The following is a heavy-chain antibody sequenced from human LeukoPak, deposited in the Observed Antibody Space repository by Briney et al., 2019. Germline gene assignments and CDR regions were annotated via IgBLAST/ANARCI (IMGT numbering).Heavy chain of an antibody. CDR3: TTGIRGD. J-gene: IGHJ4*02. Sequence: PGGSLRLSCSASGLTLTNAWMNWVRRAPGEGLDWVGRIASKTDGGATDYAAPVKGRFTISRDDSKNTLNLQMNSLKTEDTAVYYCTTGIRGDWGQGTLVTVSS. CDR1: GLTLTNAW. D-gene: IGHD3-10*01. V-gene: IGHV3-15*07. CDR2: IASKTDGGAT.